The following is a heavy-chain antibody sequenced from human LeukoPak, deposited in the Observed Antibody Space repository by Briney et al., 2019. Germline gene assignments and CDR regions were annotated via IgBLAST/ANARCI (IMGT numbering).Heavy chain of an antibody. V-gene: IGHV3-72*01. CDR3: TRDGGEGDYSAFGI. Sequence: GGSLRLSCTPSGFIFSAYIMDWVRQAPGKGLDWIARIRKRNDGYTTEYAASVKGRFVVSRDDSKDSMFLQMNSLEIEDTAVYYCTRDGGEGDYSAFGIWGQGTMVTVSS. J-gene: IGHJ3*02. D-gene: IGHD3-16*01. CDR2: IRKRNDGYTT. CDR1: GFIFSAYI.